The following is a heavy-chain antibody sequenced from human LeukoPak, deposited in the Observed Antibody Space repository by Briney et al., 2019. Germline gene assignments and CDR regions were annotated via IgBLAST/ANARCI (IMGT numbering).Heavy chain of an antibody. CDR1: GGSISSGSYY. J-gene: IGHJ5*02. Sequence: SQTLSPTCTVSGGSISSGSYYWSWIRQPAGKGLEWIGRIYTSGSTNYNPSLKSRVTISVDTSKNQFSLKLSSVTAADTAVYYCARDNYYDSSGPWGQGTLVTVSS. CDR3: ARDNYYDSSGP. CDR2: IYTSGST. D-gene: IGHD3-22*01. V-gene: IGHV4-61*02.